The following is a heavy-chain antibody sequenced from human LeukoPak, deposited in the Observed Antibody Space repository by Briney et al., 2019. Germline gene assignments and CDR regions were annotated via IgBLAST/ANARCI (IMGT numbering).Heavy chain of an antibody. CDR3: AKDPDY. Sequence: GESLKISCAASGFTFNSYGMSWVRQAPGKGLEWVSGISGSGASTYYADSVKGRFTISRDNSKNTLYLQMNSLRAEDTAVYYCAKDPDYWGQGTLVTVSS. CDR1: GFTFNSYG. J-gene: IGHJ4*02. V-gene: IGHV3-23*01. CDR2: ISGSGAST.